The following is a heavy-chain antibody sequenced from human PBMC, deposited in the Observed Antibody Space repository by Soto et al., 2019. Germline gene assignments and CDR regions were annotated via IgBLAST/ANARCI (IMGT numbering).Heavy chain of an antibody. CDR2: MYNTGST. Sequence: ETLSLTCTVPGGSISGYYWSWIRQPPGKGLEWIGYMYNTGSTVYNPSFKSRVTISVDRSKNQFSLKLSSVTAADTAVYYCARGDYYDSSGYQYWGQG. D-gene: IGHD3-22*01. CDR1: GGSISGYY. V-gene: IGHV4-59*12. CDR3: ARGDYYDSSGYQY. J-gene: IGHJ1*01.